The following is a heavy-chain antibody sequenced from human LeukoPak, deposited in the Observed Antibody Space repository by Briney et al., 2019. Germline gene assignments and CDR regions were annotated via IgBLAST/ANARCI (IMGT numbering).Heavy chain of an antibody. J-gene: IGHJ5*02. CDR2: INTDRSST. V-gene: IGHV3-74*01. D-gene: IGHD6-19*01. CDR1: GFTFSDYY. CDR3: ARGGGSGRSNWFDP. Sequence: PGGSLRLSCAASGFTFSDYYMHWVRQAPGKGLVWVSHINTDRSSTSNADSVRGRFTISRDNAKNTLYLQMNSLRAEDTAVYYCARGGGSGRSNWFDPWGQGTLVTVSS.